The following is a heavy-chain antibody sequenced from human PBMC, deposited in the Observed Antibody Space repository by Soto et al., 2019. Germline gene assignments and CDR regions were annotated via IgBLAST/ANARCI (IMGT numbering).Heavy chain of an antibody. CDR3: ARDDGGVDY. CDR1: GFTFSNYW. D-gene: IGHD4-17*01. CDR2: IDTDGRNT. V-gene: IGHV3-74*01. Sequence: EVQLVESGGGLVQPGGSLRLSCAASGFTFSNYWMHWVRQAPGKGLVWVSHIDTDGRNTNYADSVKGRFTISRDNAKNMLYLQMNSLRAEDTAVYYCARDDGGVDYWGQGTLVTVSS. J-gene: IGHJ4*02.